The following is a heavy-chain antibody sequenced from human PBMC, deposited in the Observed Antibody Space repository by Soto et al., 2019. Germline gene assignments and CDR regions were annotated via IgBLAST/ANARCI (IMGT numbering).Heavy chain of an antibody. Sequence: QVQLVESGGGVVQPGRSLRLSCAASGFTFSSYGMHWVRQAPGKGLEWVAVISYDGSNKYYADSVKGRFTISRDNSKNTLYLQMNSLRAEDTAVYYFAKDRGVLIAFDIWGQGTMVTVSS. J-gene: IGHJ3*02. CDR3: AKDRGVLIAFDI. CDR1: GFTFSSYG. CDR2: ISYDGSNK. V-gene: IGHV3-30*18. D-gene: IGHD1-1*01.